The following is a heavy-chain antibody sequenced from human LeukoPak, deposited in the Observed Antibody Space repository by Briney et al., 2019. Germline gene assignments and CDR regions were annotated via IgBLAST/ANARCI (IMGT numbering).Heavy chain of an antibody. CDR3: AKDANSGSYYGLFDY. V-gene: IGHV3-23*01. Sequence: GGSLRLSCAASGFTFSSYAMSWVRQAPGEGLEWVSAISGSGGSTYYADSVKGRFTISRDNSKNTLYLQMNSLRAEDTAVYYCAKDANSGSYYGLFDYWGQGTLVTVSS. CDR2: ISGSGGST. D-gene: IGHD1-26*01. CDR1: GFTFSSYA. J-gene: IGHJ4*02.